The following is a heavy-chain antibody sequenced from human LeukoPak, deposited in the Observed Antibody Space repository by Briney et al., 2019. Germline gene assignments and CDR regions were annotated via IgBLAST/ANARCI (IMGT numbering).Heavy chain of an antibody. V-gene: IGHV4-4*07. CDR3: ARWEYSSGHDY. J-gene: IGHJ4*02. CDR2: IYASGTT. Sequence: SETLSLTCTVSGDSISGNYWSWIRQPAGKGLEWIGRIYASGTTNYNPSLKSRVTISVDTSKNQFSLKLSSVTAADTAVYYCARWEYSSGHDYWGQGTLVTVSS. D-gene: IGHD6-19*01. CDR1: GDSISGNY.